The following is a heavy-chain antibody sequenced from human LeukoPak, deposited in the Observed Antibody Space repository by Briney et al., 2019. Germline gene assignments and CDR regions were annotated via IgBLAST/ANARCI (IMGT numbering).Heavy chain of an antibody. J-gene: IGHJ4*02. Sequence: GGSLRLSCAASGFTFSSYGMHWVRQAPGKGLEWVAVIWYVGSNKYYADSVKGRFTISRDNSKNTLYLQMNSLRAEDTAVYYCAKDWYYYDSTGYYDYWGQGNLVTVSS. CDR1: GFTFSSYG. D-gene: IGHD3-22*01. V-gene: IGHV3-33*06. CDR3: AKDWYYYDSTGYYDY. CDR2: IWYVGSNK.